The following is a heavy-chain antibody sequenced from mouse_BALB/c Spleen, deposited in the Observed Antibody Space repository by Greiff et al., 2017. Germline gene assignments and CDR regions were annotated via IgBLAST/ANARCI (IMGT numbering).Heavy chain of an antibody. Sequence: VQLQQSGAELVKPGASVKLSCTASGFNIKDTYMHWVKQRPEQGLEWIGRIDPANGNTKYDPKFQGKATLTADTSSNTAYLQLSSLTSEDTAVNYCARFLITTDSFDYWGQGTTLTVSS. CDR1: GFNIKDTY. CDR3: ARFLITTDSFDY. D-gene: IGHD1-2*01. CDR2: IDPANGNT. V-gene: IGHV14-3*02. J-gene: IGHJ2*01.